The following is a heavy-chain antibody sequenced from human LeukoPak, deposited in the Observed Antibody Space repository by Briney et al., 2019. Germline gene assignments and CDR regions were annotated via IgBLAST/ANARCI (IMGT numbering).Heavy chain of an antibody. J-gene: IGHJ4*02. CDR1: GFSFSSYS. V-gene: IGHV3-48*04. CDR2: ITGSGSST. Sequence: GGSLRLSCVASGFSFSSYSMNWVRQAPGKGLEWVSYITGSGSSTDYAASVKGRFVISRDNAKDSLFLQMSSLRVEDTAVYYCARGVGSVAGTTDYWGQGILVTVSS. CDR3: ARGVGSVAGTTDY. D-gene: IGHD6-19*01.